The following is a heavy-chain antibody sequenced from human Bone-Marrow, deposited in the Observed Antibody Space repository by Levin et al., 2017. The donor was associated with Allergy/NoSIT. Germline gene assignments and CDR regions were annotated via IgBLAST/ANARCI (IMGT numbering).Heavy chain of an antibody. Sequence: PSETLSLTCTVSGGSISSSSYYWGWIRQPPGKGLEWIGSIYYSGSTYYNPSLKSRVTISVDTSKNQFSLKLSSVTAADTAVYYCARDQGINQEAYYYYYGMDVWGQGTTVTVSS. D-gene: IGHD3-10*01. CDR1: GGSISSSSYY. J-gene: IGHJ6*02. CDR2: IYYSGST. V-gene: IGHV4-39*07. CDR3: ARDQGINQEAYYYYYGMDV.